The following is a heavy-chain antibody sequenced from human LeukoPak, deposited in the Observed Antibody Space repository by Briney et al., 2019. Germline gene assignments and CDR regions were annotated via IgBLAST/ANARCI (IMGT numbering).Heavy chain of an antibody. J-gene: IGHJ4*02. D-gene: IGHD3-10*01. CDR3: VRGSGYYGSENYFGPDY. Sequence: GGSLRLSCAAAGFTFSSDWMHWARQADGEGPVWVSRTYSVVSSTRYADSVKGRFTISRDNAKTTLYLQMNSLRAEATAVYYCVRGSGYYGSENYFGPDYWGQGSLVTVSS. CDR1: GFTFSSDW. V-gene: IGHV3-74*01. CDR2: TYSVVSST.